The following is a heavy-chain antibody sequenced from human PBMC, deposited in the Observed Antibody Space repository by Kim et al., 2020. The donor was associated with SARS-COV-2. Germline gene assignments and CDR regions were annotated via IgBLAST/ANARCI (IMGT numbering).Heavy chain of an antibody. J-gene: IGHJ6*02. D-gene: IGHD6-19*01. CDR3: AKDRGKRSGWYYYYGMDV. Sequence: KDRFTISRDNSKNTLYLQMNSLRAEDTAVYYCAKDRGKRSGWYYYYGMDVWGQGTTVTVSS. V-gene: IGHV3-23*01.